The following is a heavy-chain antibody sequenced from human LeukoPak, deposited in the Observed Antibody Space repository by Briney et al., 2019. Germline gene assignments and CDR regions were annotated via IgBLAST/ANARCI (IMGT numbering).Heavy chain of an antibody. Sequence: ASVKLSCKASGYTFTGYYIHWVRQAHGQGLEWMGWINPNSGDTNYAQKFQGRVTMTRDTSNTTAYMELSRLRSDDTAVYYCARPSGMAAAGTLLSFDPWGQGTLVTVSS. J-gene: IGHJ5*02. CDR2: INPNSGDT. D-gene: IGHD6-13*01. V-gene: IGHV1-2*02. CDR1: GYTFTGYY. CDR3: ARPSGMAAAGTLLSFDP.